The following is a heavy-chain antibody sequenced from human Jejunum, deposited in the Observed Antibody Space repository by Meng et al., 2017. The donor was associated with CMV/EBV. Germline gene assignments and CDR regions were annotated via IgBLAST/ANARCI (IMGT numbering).Heavy chain of an antibody. CDR1: A. CDR2: ISHDGNTI. V-gene: IGHV3-30-3*01. D-gene: IGHD2-8*01. CDR3: ARGRHCTNSYCVFRYGLDV. J-gene: IGHJ6*02. Sequence: AMNWVRQAPGKGLEWLAVISHDGNTIFHADSMKGRFNISRDNSKNTVELQISSLRPEDTAIYYCARGRHCTNSYCVFRYGLDVWGQGTTVTVSS.